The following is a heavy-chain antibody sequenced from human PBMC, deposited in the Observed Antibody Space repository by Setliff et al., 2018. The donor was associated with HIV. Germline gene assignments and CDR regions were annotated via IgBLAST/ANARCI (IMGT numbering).Heavy chain of an antibody. CDR3: AKGPYRQWRGTDSFDI. D-gene: IGHD6-19*01. V-gene: IGHV3-74*03. J-gene: IGHJ3*02. CDR2: INSDGTST. Sequence: GESLKISCAASGFTFSPYWMHWVRQAPGKGLVWVSRINSDGTSTTYADSVKGRFTISRDNAKNTLYLQMNSLRAEDTAVYHCAKGPYRQWRGTDSFDIWGQGTTVTVSS. CDR1: GFTFSPYW.